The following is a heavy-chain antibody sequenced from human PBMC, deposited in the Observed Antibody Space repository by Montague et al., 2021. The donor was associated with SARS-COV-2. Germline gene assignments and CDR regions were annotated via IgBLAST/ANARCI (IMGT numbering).Heavy chain of an antibody. CDR1: GGSISNSSYY. CDR3: ARQGRISMVRLNWFDP. D-gene: IGHD3-10*01. CDR2: IYYSGST. Sequence: SETLSLTCTVSGGSISNSSYYWGWIRQPPGKGLEWIGSIYYSGSTYYNPSLKSRVTISVDTSKNQFSLKLSSVTAADTAVYYCARQGRISMVRLNWFDPWGQGTLVTVSS. J-gene: IGHJ5*02. V-gene: IGHV4-39*01.